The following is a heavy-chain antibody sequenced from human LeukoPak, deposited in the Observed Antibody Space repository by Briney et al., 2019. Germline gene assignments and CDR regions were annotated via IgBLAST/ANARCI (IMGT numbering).Heavy chain of an antibody. J-gene: IGHJ4*02. CDR2: IYYSGST. V-gene: IGHV4-59*01. D-gene: IGHD1-14*01. CDR1: GGSISSYY. CDR3: AGAGYYLDY. Sequence: SETLSLTCTVSGGSISSYYWSWIRQPPGKGLEWIGYIYYSGSTNYNPSLKSRITISVDTSKNQFSLKLSSVTAADTAVYYCAGAGYYLDYWGQGTLVTVSS.